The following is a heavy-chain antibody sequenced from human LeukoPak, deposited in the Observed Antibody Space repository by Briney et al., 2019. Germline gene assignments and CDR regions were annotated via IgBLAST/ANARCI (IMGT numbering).Heavy chain of an antibody. D-gene: IGHD5-18*01. CDR3: AKTRRVIQLWLHPFDY. J-gene: IGHJ4*02. V-gene: IGHV3-30*18. Sequence: PGGSLRLSCAASGFTFSSYGMHWVRQAPGKGLEWVAVISYDGSNKYYADSVKGRFTISRDNSKNTLYLQMNSLRAEDTAVYYCAKTRRVIQLWLHPFDYWGQGTLVTVSS. CDR2: ISYDGSNK. CDR1: GFTFSSYG.